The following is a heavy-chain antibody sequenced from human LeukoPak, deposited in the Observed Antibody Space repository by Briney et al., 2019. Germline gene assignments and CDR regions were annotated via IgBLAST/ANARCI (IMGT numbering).Heavy chain of an antibody. D-gene: IGHD6-6*01. J-gene: IGHJ6*03. CDR2: ISGSGGST. V-gene: IGHV3-23*01. CDR1: GFTFSSYA. Sequence: PGGSLRLSCAASGFTFSSYAMSWVRQAPGKGLEWVSAISGSGGSTYYADSVKGRFTISRDNSKNTLYLQMNSLRAEDTAVYYCAKDPIEYSSSSYYYYYMDVWGKGTTVTVSS. CDR3: AKDPIEYSSSSYYYYYMDV.